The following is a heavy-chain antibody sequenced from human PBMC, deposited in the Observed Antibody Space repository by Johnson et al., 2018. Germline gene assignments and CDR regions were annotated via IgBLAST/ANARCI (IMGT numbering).Heavy chain of an antibody. CDR2: ISYDGNNK. D-gene: IGHD1-26*01. CDR3: AHDIVGANYYYYYYMDV. Sequence: QLVQSGGGVVQPGRSLRLSCAASGFTFTYSAMHWVRQAPGKGLEWVAVISYDGNNKYYADSVKGRFTISRDNSKNTLYLQMNRLRAEDTAVYYCAHDIVGANYYYYYYMDVRGKGTTVTFSS. J-gene: IGHJ6*03. V-gene: IGHV3-30-3*01. CDR1: GFTFTYSA.